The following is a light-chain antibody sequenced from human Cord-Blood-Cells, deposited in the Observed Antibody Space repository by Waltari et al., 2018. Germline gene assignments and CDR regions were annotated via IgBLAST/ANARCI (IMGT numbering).Light chain of an antibody. J-gene: IGKJ1*01. Sequence: EIVMTQSPATLSVSPGERATLSCRASQSVSSNLAWYQQKPEQAPRLLIYGASTRAPGIPARFSGSGSGTEFTLTISSLQSEDFAVYYCQQYNNWPPTFGQGTKVEIK. CDR1: QSVSSN. CDR2: GAS. CDR3: QQYNNWPPT. V-gene: IGKV3-15*01.